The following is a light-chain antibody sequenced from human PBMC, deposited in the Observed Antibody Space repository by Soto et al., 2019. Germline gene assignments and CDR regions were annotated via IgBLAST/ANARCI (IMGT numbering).Light chain of an antibody. CDR3: QQSYSTLRT. CDR2: TAS. J-gene: IGKJ1*01. V-gene: IGKV1-39*01. CDR1: QSISRY. Sequence: IQMTQSPSSQSAYVGDRVTITCRASQSISRYLNWYQQKPGKAPKLLIYTASSLQSGVPSRFSGSGSGTDFTLTVISLQPEDFATYYCQQSYSTLRTIGQGTKVDIK.